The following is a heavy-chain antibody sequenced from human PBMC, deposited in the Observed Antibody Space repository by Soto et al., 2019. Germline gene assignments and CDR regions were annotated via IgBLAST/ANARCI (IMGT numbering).Heavy chain of an antibody. J-gene: IGHJ4*02. V-gene: IGHV3-11*01. Sequence: GGSLRLSSAASGFNFSDYYMSWIRQAPGKGLEWVSYISSSGSTIYYADSMKGRFTISRDNAKNSLYLQMNSLRAEDTAVYYCARGPYNYVWGSDPPHFDYWGQGTLVTVSS. CDR1: GFNFSDYY. D-gene: IGHD3-16*02. CDR2: ISSSGSTI. CDR3: ARGPYNYVWGSDPPHFDY.